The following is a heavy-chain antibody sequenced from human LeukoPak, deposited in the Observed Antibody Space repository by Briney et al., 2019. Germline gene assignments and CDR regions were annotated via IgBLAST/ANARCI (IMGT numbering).Heavy chain of an antibody. D-gene: IGHD2-21*02. CDR2: ITANGDST. CDR1: GFSFAYYA. J-gene: IGHJ4*02. V-gene: IGHV3-43*02. Sequence: RGSLRHSLAASGFSFAYYAMHWVRQAPGKGLEWVSLITANGDSTYYADSVKGRFTISRDNSKNSTSLQMNSLRTEDTALYYCAKDIEAGTAGFLFEYWGRGTLVAVSS. CDR3: AKDIEAGTAGFLFEY.